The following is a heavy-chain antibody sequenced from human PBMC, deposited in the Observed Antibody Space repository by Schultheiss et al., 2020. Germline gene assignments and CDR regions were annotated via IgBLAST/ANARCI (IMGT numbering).Heavy chain of an antibody. CDR1: GGSISSSSYY. J-gene: IGHJ4*02. V-gene: IGHV4-39*02. Sequence: SETLSLTCTVSGGSISSSSYYWGWIRQPPGKGLEWIGSIYYSGSTYYNPSLKSRVTISVDTSKNQFSLKLSSVTAADTAVYYCARDPQARYSSRFDWGQGTLVTVSS. D-gene: IGHD6-13*01. CDR3: ARDPQARYSSRFD. CDR2: IYYSGST.